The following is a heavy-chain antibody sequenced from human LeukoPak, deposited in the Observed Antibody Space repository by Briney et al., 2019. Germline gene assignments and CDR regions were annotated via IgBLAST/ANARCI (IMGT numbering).Heavy chain of an antibody. Sequence: GGSLRLSCTASGFTFGDYAMSWFRQAPGKGLEWVGFIRSKAYGGTTEYAASVKGRFTISRDDSKSIAYLQMNSLKTEDTAVYYCTREEVGDGYGSFDYWGQGTLVTVSS. CDR3: TREEVGDGYGSFDY. V-gene: IGHV3-49*03. D-gene: IGHD5-24*01. CDR2: IRSKAYGGTT. J-gene: IGHJ4*02. CDR1: GFTFGDYA.